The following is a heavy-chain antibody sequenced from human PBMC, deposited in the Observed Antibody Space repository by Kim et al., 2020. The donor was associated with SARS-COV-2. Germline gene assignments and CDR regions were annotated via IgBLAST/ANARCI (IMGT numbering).Heavy chain of an antibody. Sequence: GGSLRLSCAASGFTFSSYGINWVRQAPGKGLEWVSYISRNSTFIYYADSVKGRFTISRDNAKNSLYLQMNSLRAEDTAVYYCARDQGMRCVVQLTGTLCYWGQGTLVTVSS. D-gene: IGHD1-20*01. CDR2: ISRNSTFI. J-gene: IGHJ4*02. V-gene: IGHV3-21*05. CDR3: ARDQGMRCVVQLTGTLCY. CDR1: GFTFSSYG.